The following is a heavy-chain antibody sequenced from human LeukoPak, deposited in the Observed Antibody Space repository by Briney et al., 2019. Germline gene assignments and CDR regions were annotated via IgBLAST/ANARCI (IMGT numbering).Heavy chain of an antibody. CDR3: ARVVSGTSYGFDI. CDR1: GFTVSNNY. CDR2: IYSGGNT. D-gene: IGHD1-26*01. V-gene: IGHV3-53*04. J-gene: IGHJ3*02. Sequence: PGGSLRLSCAASGFTVSNNYMTWVRQAPGKGLECVSVIYSGGNTYYAGSVKGRFTISRHNSENTLYLQMNSLRIEDTAVYYCARVVSGTSYGFDIWGQGTVVTVSS.